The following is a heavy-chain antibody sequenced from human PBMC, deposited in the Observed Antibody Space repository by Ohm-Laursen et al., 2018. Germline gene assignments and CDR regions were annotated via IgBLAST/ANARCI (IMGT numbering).Heavy chain of an antibody. CDR2: ISYDGSNK. J-gene: IGHJ6*02. CDR3: AKDKRSPYDFWSGYYMDV. V-gene: IGHV3-30*18. D-gene: IGHD3-3*01. CDR1: GFTFSSYG. Sequence: SLRLSCTASGFTFSSYGMHWVRQAPGKGLEWVAVISYDGSNKYYADSVKGRFTISRDNSKNTLYLQMNSLRAEDTAVYYCAKDKRSPYDFWSGYYMDVWGQGTTVTVSS.